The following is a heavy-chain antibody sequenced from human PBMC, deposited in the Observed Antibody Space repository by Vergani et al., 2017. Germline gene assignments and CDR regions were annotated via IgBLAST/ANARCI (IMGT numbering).Heavy chain of an antibody. CDR2: ICHTEDT. J-gene: IGHJ4*02. CDR3: ATIGYRRWGYYFDY. V-gene: IGHV4-4*02. Sequence: VQVVESGGGLIKPGGSLRLSCVVSGITFKNAWINWVRQAPGKGLEWIGGICHTEDTKYSPSLKSRVTVSVDESRNLFSLRLNSVTAADTAVYYCATIGYRRWGYYFDYWGQGILVTVSS. D-gene: IGHD2-2*02. CDR1: GITFKNAW.